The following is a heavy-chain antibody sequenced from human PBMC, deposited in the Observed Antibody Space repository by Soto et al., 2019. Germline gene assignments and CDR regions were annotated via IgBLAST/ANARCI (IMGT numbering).Heavy chain of an antibody. Sequence: QVQLQESGPGLVRSSETLSLTCSVSGGSFTGDYWSWIRQPAGKGLQWIGRVFGNGAGTPIYNSLLKCRARMSADPSKRQFSLTLTSVTAEDTAVYYCARDLPPYGGRRSPPTGAFEDWGQGIMVTVSS. CDR1: GGSFTGDY. CDR2: VFGNGAGTP. D-gene: IGHD2-15*01. J-gene: IGHJ4*02. CDR3: ARDLPPYGGRRSPPTGAFED. V-gene: IGHV4-4*07.